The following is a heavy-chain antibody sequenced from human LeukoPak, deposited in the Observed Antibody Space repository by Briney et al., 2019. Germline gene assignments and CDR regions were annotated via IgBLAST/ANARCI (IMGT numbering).Heavy chain of an antibody. Sequence: PSETLSLTCTVSGGSISSYYWSWIRQPPGKGLEWIGEINHSGSTNYNPSLKSRVTISVDTSKNQFSLKLSSVTAADTAVYYCAREVESGYAETWGQGTLVTVSS. CDR3: AREVESGYAET. J-gene: IGHJ4*02. D-gene: IGHD5-12*01. V-gene: IGHV4-34*01. CDR2: INHSGST. CDR1: GGSISSYY.